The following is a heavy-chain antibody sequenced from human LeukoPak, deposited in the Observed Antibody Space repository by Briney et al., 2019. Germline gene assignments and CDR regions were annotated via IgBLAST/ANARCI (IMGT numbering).Heavy chain of an antibody. CDR2: ISSSSSYT. CDR3: ARDIEDGLFNAFDI. CDR1: GFTFSDYY. D-gene: IGHD3-22*01. V-gene: IGHV3-11*05. Sequence: KPGGSLRLSCAAYGFTFSDYYMSWIRQAPGKGLEWVSYISSSSSYTNYADSVKGRFTISRDNAKNSLYLQMNSLRAEDTAVYYCARDIEDGLFNAFDIWGQGTMVTVSS. J-gene: IGHJ3*02.